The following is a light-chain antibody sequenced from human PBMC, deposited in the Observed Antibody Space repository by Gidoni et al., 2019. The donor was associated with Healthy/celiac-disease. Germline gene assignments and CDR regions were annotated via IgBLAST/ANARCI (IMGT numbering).Light chain of an antibody. Sequence: DIVLTQSPESLAVSLGARGTINCKSSQSVIYSSNNKNYLAWYQQEPGQPPKLLIYWASTRESGVPDRCSGSGSETDFTLTISSLQAEDVAVYYCQQYYSTSWTFGQGTKVEIK. CDR3: QQYYSTSWT. V-gene: IGKV4-1*01. CDR2: WAS. J-gene: IGKJ1*01. CDR1: QSVIYSSNNKNY.